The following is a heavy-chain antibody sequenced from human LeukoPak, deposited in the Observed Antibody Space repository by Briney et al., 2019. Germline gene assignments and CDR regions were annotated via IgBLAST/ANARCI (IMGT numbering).Heavy chain of an antibody. J-gene: IGHJ6*03. CDR1: GFTFSDYY. D-gene: IGHD3-3*01. V-gene: IGHV3-11*04. CDR2: ISSSGSTI. CDR3: ARDLSTYDFWSGAYYYYYYMDV. Sequence: GGSLRLSCAASGFTFSDYYMSWIRQAPGKGLEWVSYISSSGSTIYYADSVKGRFTISRDNAKNSLYLQMNSLRAEDTAVYYCARDLSTYDFWSGAYYYYYYMDVWGKGTTVTVSS.